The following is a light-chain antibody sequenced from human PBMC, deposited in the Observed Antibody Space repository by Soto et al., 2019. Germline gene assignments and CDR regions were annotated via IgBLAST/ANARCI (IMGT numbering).Light chain of an antibody. CDR1: SSDVGDYNY. Sequence: QSALTQPASVSGSPGQSITISCTGTSSDVGDYNYVSWYQQHPGRAPKLMIYEVSNRPSGVSTRFSGSKSANTASLTISGLQAEDEADYYCSSYTSGSTPVVFGGGTQLTVL. J-gene: IGLJ2*01. CDR2: EVS. CDR3: SSYTSGSTPVV. V-gene: IGLV2-14*01.